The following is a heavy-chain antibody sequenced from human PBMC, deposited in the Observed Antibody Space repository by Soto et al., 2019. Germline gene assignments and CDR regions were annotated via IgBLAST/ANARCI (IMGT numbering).Heavy chain of an antibody. Sequence: EVQLVESGGGLVLPGGSLRLSCPASGFTFSSYAMHWVRQAPGKGLECVSAITSNGGNTDYANSVKGRFTISRDNSKNTLYLQMGSLRAEDMAVYYCARRIPFGYGMDVWGQGTTVTVSS. D-gene: IGHD2-21*01. V-gene: IGHV3-64*01. CDR2: ITSNGGNT. CDR3: ARRIPFGYGMDV. CDR1: GFTFSSYA. J-gene: IGHJ6*02.